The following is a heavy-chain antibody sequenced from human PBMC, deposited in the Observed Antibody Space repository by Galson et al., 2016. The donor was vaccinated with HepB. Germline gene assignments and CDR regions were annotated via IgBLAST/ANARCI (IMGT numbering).Heavy chain of an antibody. Sequence: SLRLSCAGSGFNFNVYVMSWVRQAPGKGLEWVATIDENAYETQYTDSVKGRFTISRDNSANTPYLQMSILRAEDTALYYCAKKRMAPVACNNYFGSWCQGTLVTVSS. D-gene: IGHD6-19*01. J-gene: IGHJ4*02. V-gene: IGHV3-23*05. CDR1: GFNFNVYV. CDR3: AKKRMAPVACNNYFGS. CDR2: IDENAYET.